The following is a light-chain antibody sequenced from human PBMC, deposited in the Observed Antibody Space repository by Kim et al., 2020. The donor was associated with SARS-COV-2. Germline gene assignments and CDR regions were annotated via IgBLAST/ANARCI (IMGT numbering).Light chain of an antibody. CDR2: AAA. CDR1: QRSSTE. V-gene: IGKV1-39*01. J-gene: IGKJ2*01. CDR3: QQSYRTPPYT. Sequence: ASGEDRVTITCRAAQRSSTELNMEQPKPGQAPKLLIYAAASLQRGVPARFSCSGSGTDFTLTISSLEPEDFATYYCQQSYRTPPYTFGQGTKREI.